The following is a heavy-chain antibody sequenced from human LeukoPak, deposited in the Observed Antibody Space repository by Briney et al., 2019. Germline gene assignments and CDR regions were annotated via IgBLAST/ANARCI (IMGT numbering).Heavy chain of an antibody. D-gene: IGHD3-10*01. CDR3: ARRRVTVVRGVDITSYYFDY. J-gene: IGHJ4*02. Sequence: GGSLRLSCAASGFTFSSYAMHWVRQAPGKGLEYVSAISSNGGSTYYANSVKGRFTISRDNAKNSLFLQMNSLRAEDTALYYCARRRVTVVRGVDITSYYFDYWGQGTLVTVSS. CDR1: GFTFSSYA. CDR2: ISSNGGST. V-gene: IGHV3-64*01.